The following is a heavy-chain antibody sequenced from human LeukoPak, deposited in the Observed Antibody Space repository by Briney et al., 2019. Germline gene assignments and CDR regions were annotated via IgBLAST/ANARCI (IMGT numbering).Heavy chain of an antibody. CDR1: GFTFSDYY. D-gene: IGHD6-13*01. Sequence: GGSLRLSCAASGFTFSDYYMSWIRQAPGKGLEWVSYVSGSGSPIYYADSVKGRFTISRDNAKNSLYLQMNSLRAEDTAVYYCARELPHDPYSSSAFDYWGQGTLVTVSS. CDR3: ARELPHDPYSSSAFDY. CDR2: VSGSGSPI. J-gene: IGHJ4*02. V-gene: IGHV3-11*04.